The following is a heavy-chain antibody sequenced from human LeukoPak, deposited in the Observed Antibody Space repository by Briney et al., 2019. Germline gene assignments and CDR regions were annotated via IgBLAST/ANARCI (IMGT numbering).Heavy chain of an antibody. CDR3: ARERDSFDI. V-gene: IGHV3-43*02. Sequence: QPGGSLRLSCAASGFTFDDYAMHWVRQTPGKGLEWVSVMRWNGVDISYADSVKGRFIISRDSSKTSLFLQMNSLRTEDTALYYCARERDSFDIWGQGTMVTVST. CDR1: GFTFDDYA. CDR2: MRWNGVDI. J-gene: IGHJ3*02.